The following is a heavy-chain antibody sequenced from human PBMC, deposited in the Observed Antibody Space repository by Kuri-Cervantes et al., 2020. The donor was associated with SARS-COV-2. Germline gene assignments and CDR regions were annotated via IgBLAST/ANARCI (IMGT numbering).Heavy chain of an antibody. Sequence: GESLKISCAASGFTFSSYAMHWVRQAPGKGLEWVAVISYDGSNKYYADSVKGRFTISRDNSKNSLFLQMNSLRAEDTAVYYCARASFDFWSGYYTGYYFDSWGQGALVTVSS. CDR2: ISYDGSNK. CDR3: ARASFDFWSGYYTGYYFDS. J-gene: IGHJ4*02. CDR1: GFTFSSYA. D-gene: IGHD3-3*01. V-gene: IGHV3-30-3*01.